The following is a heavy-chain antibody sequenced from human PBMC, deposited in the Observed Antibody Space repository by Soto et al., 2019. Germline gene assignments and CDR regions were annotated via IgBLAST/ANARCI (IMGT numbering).Heavy chain of an antibody. D-gene: IGHD3-16*01. J-gene: IGHJ4*02. Sequence: SETLSLTCTVSGGSISSGGYYWSWIRQHPGKGLEWIGYIYYSGSTYYNPSLKSRVTISVETSKNQFSLKLSSVTAADTAVYYCARGSLGGNLSKFDYWGQGTLVTVSS. CDR3: ARGSLGGNLSKFDY. CDR2: IYYSGST. V-gene: IGHV4-31*03. CDR1: GGSISSGGYY.